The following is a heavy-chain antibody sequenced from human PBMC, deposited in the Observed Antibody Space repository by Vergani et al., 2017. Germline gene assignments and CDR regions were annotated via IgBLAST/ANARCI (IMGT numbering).Heavy chain of an antibody. CDR2: ISSSSSYI. V-gene: IGHV3-21*01. CDR1: GFTFSSYN. Sequence: EVQLLESGGGLVQPGGSLRLSCAASGFTFSSYNMNWVRQAPGKGLEWVSSISSSSSYIYYADSVKGRFTISRDNAKNSLYLQMNSLRAEDTAGYYCARGGYNYGYDPFDYWGQGTLVTVSS. CDR3: ARGGYNYGYDPFDY. D-gene: IGHD5-18*01. J-gene: IGHJ4*02.